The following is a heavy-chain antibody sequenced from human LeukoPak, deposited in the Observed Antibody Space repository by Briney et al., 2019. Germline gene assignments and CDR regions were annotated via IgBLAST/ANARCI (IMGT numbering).Heavy chain of an antibody. CDR3: ARDPAHSSGYMDV. J-gene: IGHJ6*03. Sequence: GGSLRLSCAASGFTFGTHWMHWVRQAPGKGLVWVSRINTDGTGTSYADSVKGRFTISRDNAKNTLYLQMNSLRGEDTAVYYCARDPAHSSGYMDVWGKGTTVTVSS. CDR1: GFTFGTHW. D-gene: IGHD6-19*01. CDR2: INTDGTGT. V-gene: IGHV3-74*01.